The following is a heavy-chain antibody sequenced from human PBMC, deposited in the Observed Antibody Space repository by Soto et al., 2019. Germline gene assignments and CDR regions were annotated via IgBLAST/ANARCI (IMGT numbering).Heavy chain of an antibody. J-gene: IGHJ6*02. Sequence: VRSMRLSCTAAGCSIVDYAMHRIMKDPGKGLEWVPGISWNSGTIGYADSVKGRFTISRDNAKNSLYLQMNSLRAEDTALYYCAKSTGGTANGMGVWGQGTTVTVSS. V-gene: IGHV3-9*01. CDR2: ISWNSGTI. CDR3: AKSTGGTANGMGV. D-gene: IGHD2-8*02. CDR1: GCSIVDYA.